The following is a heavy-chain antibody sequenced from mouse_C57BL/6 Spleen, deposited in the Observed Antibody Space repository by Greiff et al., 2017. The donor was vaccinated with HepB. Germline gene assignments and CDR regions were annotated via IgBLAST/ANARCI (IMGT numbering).Heavy chain of an antibody. J-gene: IGHJ2*01. CDR2: ISSGGDYI. CDR1: GFTFSSYA. V-gene: IGHV5-9-1*02. CDR3: TRGGGYYLYFDY. Sequence: EVMLVESGEGLVKPGGSLKLSCAASGFTFSSYAMSWVRQTPEKRLEWVAYISSGGDYIYYADTVKGRFTISRDNARNTLYLQMSSLKSEDTAMYYCTRGGGYYLYFDYWGQGTTLTVSS. D-gene: IGHD2-3*01.